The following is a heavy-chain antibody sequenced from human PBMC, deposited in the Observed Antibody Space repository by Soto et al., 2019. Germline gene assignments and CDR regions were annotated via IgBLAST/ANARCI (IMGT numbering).Heavy chain of an antibody. J-gene: IGHJ4*02. CDR1: GFTFSVYY. V-gene: IGHV3-11*01. D-gene: IGHD3-16*01. Sequence: QVQLVESGGGLVRPGGSLRLSCAASGFTFSVYYMSWIRQAPGKGLEWVSHISGSGKTIYYADSVKGRFSISRDNAENSLYLQMNSLRGEDTAVYYCARDGGRGRDLDNWGQGTLVTVSS. CDR2: ISGSGKTI. CDR3: ARDGGRGRDLDN.